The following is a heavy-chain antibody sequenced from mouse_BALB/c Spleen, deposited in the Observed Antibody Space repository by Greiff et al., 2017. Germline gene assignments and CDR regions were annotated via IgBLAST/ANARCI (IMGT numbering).Heavy chain of an antibody. J-gene: IGHJ3*01. Sequence: VQLKQSGPGLVKPSQSLSLTCTVTGYSIPSDYAWNWIRQFPGNKLEWMGYISYSGSSSYNPSLKSRISITRDTSKNQFFLQLNSVTTEDTATYYCARYGSSYGWFAYGGQGTLVTVSA. D-gene: IGHD1-1*01. CDR1: GYSIPSDYA. CDR3: ARYGSSYGWFAY. V-gene: IGHV3-2*02. CDR2: ISYSGSS.